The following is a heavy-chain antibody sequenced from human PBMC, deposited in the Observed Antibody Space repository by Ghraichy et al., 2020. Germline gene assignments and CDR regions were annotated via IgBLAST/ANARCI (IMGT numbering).Heavy chain of an antibody. V-gene: IGHV1-2*02. CDR2: INPNSGET. Sequence: ASVKVSCKAAGYRFTAYYVNWVRLAPGQGLEWLGWINPNSGETKYAANFQGRVTMTKDTSITTAFMEINRLTSDDTAIYYCAREGLGDFTIDYWGQGTLVSVSS. D-gene: IGHD3-16*01. J-gene: IGHJ4*02. CDR3: AREGLGDFTIDY. CDR1: GYRFTAYY.